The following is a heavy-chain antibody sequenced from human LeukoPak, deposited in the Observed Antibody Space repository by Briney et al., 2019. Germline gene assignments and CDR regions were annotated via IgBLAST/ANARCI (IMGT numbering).Heavy chain of an antibody. Sequence: ASVKVSSKASGGTFSSYAISWVRQAPGQGLEWMGRIIPILGIANYAQKFQGRVTITADKSTSTAYMELSSLRSEDTAVYYCARDHHRLWHYYYGMDVWGQGTMVTVSS. J-gene: IGHJ6*02. CDR3: ARDHHRLWHYYYGMDV. CDR2: IIPILGIA. D-gene: IGHD4/OR15-4a*01. V-gene: IGHV1-69*04. CDR1: GGTFSSYA.